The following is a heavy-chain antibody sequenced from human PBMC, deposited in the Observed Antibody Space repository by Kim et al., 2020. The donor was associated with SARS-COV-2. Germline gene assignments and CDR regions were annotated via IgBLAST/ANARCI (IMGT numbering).Heavy chain of an antibody. CDR3: ARASGGNFVNWFEP. V-gene: IGHV4-39*01. CDR2: MHHSGST. D-gene: IGHD2-15*01. CDR1: GDSISSSSYY. J-gene: IGHJ5*02. Sequence: SETLSLTCTVSGDSISSSSYYWGWIRQPPGKGLEWIWTMHHSGSTSYSPSIKSRVTISVDTSKNHFSLKLSSVTATDPAVYHCARASGGNFVNWFEPWG.